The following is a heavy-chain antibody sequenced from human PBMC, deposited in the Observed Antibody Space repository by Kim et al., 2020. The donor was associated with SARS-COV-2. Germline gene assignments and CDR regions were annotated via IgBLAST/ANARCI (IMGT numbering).Heavy chain of an antibody. V-gene: IGHV1-46*01. Sequence: ASVKVSCKASGYTFTSYYMHWVRQAPGQGLEWMGIINPSGGSTSYAQKFQGRVTMTRDTSTSTVYMELSSLRSEDTAVYYCASVPGYSSGWYRSSAFDIWGQGTMVTVSS. D-gene: IGHD6-19*01. CDR2: INPSGGST. CDR1: GYTFTSYY. J-gene: IGHJ3*02. CDR3: ASVPGYSSGWYRSSAFDI.